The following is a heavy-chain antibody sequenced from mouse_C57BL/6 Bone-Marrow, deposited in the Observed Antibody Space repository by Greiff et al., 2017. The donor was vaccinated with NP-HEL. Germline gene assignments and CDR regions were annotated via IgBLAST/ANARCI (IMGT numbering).Heavy chain of an antibody. CDR2: IYPGGGYT. D-gene: IGHD2-3*01. Sequence: QVQLKQSGAELVRPGTSVKMSCKASGYTFTNYWIGWAKQRPGHGLEWIGDIYPGGGYTNYNEKFKGKATLTADKSSSTAYMQFSSLTSEDSAIYYCARVGYYDYFDYWGQGTTLTVSS. J-gene: IGHJ2*01. CDR1: GYTFTNYW. CDR3: ARVGYYDYFDY. V-gene: IGHV1-63*01.